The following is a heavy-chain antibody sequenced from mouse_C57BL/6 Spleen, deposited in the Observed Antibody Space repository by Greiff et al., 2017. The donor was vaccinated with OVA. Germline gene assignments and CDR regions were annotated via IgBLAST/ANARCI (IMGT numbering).Heavy chain of an antibody. J-gene: IGHJ4*01. Sequence: VQLQESGAALARPGASVKLSCKASGYTFTSYGISWVKQRTGQGLVWIGEIYPRSGNTYYTEKFTGTATLTADQSSSTAYMELRSLTSEDSAFYFCARSGAVVATDYAMDYWGQGTSVTVSS. CDR1: GYTFTSYG. CDR2: IYPRSGNT. V-gene: IGHV1-81*01. D-gene: IGHD1-1*01. CDR3: ARSGAVVATDYAMDY.